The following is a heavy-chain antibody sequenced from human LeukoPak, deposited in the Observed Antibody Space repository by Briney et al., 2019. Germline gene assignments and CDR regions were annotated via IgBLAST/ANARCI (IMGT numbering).Heavy chain of an antibody. V-gene: IGHV1-69*13. CDR3: ARVLDITGTIFDAFDI. J-gene: IGHJ3*02. CDR2: IIPIFGTA. CDR1: GGTFSSYA. Sequence: GASVKVSCKASGGTFSSYAISWVRQAPGQGLEWMGGIIPIFGTANYAQKFQGRVTITADESTSTAYMELSSLRSEDTAVYYCARVLDITGTIFDAFDIWGQGTMVTVSS. D-gene: IGHD1-20*01.